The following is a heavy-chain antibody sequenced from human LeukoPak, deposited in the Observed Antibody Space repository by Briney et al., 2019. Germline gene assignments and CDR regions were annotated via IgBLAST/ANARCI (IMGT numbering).Heavy chain of an antibody. J-gene: IGHJ5*02. Sequence: SETLSLTCAVYGGSFSGYYWSWIRQPPGKGLEWIGEINHSGSTNYNPSLKSRVTISADTSKNQFSLKLSSVTAADTAVYYCARGEYSRSAPRLDPRGQGTLVTVSS. CDR1: GGSFSGYY. CDR3: ARGEYSRSAPRLDP. V-gene: IGHV4-34*01. CDR2: INHSGST. D-gene: IGHD6-6*01.